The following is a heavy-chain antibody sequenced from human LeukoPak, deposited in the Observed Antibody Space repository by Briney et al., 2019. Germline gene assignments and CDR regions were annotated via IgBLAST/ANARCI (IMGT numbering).Heavy chain of an antibody. J-gene: IGHJ5*02. CDR1: GGSIGSYY. V-gene: IGHV4-4*07. CDR2: IYTSGST. D-gene: IGHD2-8*02. Sequence: SETLSLTCTVSGGSIGSYYWSWIRQPAGKGLEWIGRIYTSGSTNYNPSLKSRVTMSVDTSKNQFSLKLSSVTAADTAVYYCARVLKPGNWFDPWGQGTLVTVSS. CDR3: ARVLKPGNWFDP.